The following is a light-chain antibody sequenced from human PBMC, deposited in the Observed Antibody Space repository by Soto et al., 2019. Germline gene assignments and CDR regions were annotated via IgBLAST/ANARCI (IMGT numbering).Light chain of an antibody. Sequence: EIVLTQSPGTLSLSPVETATLSFGAIQTVNSDYLAWFQQRPGQAPRLLIFATARRATDSPDRFSGSGSGTDFTLAIRRLEPEDFAVYYCHQFGYSPRTFGQGTKVDIK. J-gene: IGKJ1*01. V-gene: IGKV3-20*01. CDR1: QTVNSDY. CDR2: ATA. CDR3: HQFGYSPRT.